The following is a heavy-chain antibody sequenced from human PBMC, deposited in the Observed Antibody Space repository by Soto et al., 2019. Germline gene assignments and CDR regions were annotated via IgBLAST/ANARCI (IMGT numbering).Heavy chain of an antibody. J-gene: IGHJ6*03. CDR2: IKQDGSER. CDR3: ARVPSTRDIWSYGVGGRYYYYYMDV. V-gene: IGHV3-7*04. CDR1: GFTFSSYC. Sequence: EVQLVESGGGLVQPGGSLRLSCEASGFTFSSYCMTWVRQAPGKGLEWEAHIKQDGSERYYVDSVKGRFTISRDNAKNSLYLQMNSLRAEDTAVYYCARVPSTRDIWSYGVGGRYYYYYMDVWGKGTTVTVSS. D-gene: IGHD1-7*01.